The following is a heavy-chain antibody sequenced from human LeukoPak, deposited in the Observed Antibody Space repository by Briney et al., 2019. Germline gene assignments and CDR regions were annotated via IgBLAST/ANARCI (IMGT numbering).Heavy chain of an antibody. D-gene: IGHD6-13*01. Sequence: ASVKVSCKASGYTFTGYYMHWFRQAPGQGLEWMGWINPDNGGTIYAENFQGRVTMARDTSISRAYMELSSLTSDDTAVYYCARAQGGAAAGYYYYGLDVWGQGTQVTVSS. CDR2: INPDNGGT. J-gene: IGHJ6*02. V-gene: IGHV1-2*02. CDR3: ARAQGGAAAGYYYYGLDV. CDR1: GYTFTGYY.